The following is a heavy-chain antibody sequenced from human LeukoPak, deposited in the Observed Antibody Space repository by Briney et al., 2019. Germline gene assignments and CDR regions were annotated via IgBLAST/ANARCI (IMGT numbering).Heavy chain of an antibody. CDR1: EFTFSSYA. J-gene: IGHJ4*02. CDR3: ARHGDYNFDY. V-gene: IGHV3-21*01. D-gene: IGHD4-17*01. Sequence: PGGSLRLSCAASEFTFSSYAMHWVRQAPGKGLEWVSSISSSSSYIYYADSVKGRFTISRDNAKNSLYLQMNSLRAEDTAVYYCARHGDYNFDYWGQGTLVTVSS. CDR2: ISSSSSYI.